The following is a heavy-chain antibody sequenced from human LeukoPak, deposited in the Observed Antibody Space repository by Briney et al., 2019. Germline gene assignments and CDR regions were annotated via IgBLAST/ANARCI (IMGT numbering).Heavy chain of an antibody. Sequence: GGSLRLSCAASGFTFSSYSMNWVRQAPGKGLEWVSSISSSSSYIYYADSVKGRFTISRDNAKNSLYLQMNSLRAEDTAVYYCARDFTAGYYDSSGYLVYWGQGTLVTVSS. CDR3: ARDFTAGYYDSSGYLVY. J-gene: IGHJ4*02. D-gene: IGHD3-22*01. CDR2: ISSSSSYI. V-gene: IGHV3-21*01. CDR1: GFTFSSYS.